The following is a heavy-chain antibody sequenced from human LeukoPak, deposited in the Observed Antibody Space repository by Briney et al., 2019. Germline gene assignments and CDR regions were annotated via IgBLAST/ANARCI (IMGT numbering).Heavy chain of an antibody. CDR3: AQSLGSSNWIGNWFDP. Sequence: KSSETLSLTCTVSGGSISSSCHSWGWIPQPPGKGLEWTGSIYYTGRTYYNPSLKSRVTISVDTSKNQFSLKLSSVTAADTAVYYCAQSLGSSNWIGNWFDPWGQGTLVTVSS. V-gene: IGHV4-39*01. CDR1: GGSISSSCHS. D-gene: IGHD6-13*01. CDR2: IYYTGRT. J-gene: IGHJ5*02.